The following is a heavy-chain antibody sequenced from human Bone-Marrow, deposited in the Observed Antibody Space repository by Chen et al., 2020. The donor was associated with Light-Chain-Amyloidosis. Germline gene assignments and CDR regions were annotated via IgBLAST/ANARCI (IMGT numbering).Heavy chain of an antibody. CDR2: MKEDGREK. V-gene: IGHV3-7*01. CDR3: AGDRGWFDP. J-gene: IGHJ5*02. CDR1: GFSFRSYW. Sequence: EVQLVESGGGLVQPGGSLRLSCAASGFSFRSYWMTWVRQVSGKGLEWVAKMKEDGREKYYVDSVKGRFTISRDNAKNSLYLKMNNLRVEDTAVYYCAGDRGWFDPWGQGTLVTVSS.